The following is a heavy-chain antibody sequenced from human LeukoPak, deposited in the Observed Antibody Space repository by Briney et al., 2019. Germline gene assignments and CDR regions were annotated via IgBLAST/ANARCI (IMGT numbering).Heavy chain of an antibody. CDR2: VSHSGIT. D-gene: IGHD3-10*01. CDR3: ARLVIP. V-gene: IGHV4-38-2*02. CDR1: GFSISCDYY. J-gene: IGHJ5*02. Sequence: NPSETLSLTCTVSGFSISCDYYWGWIRQPPGKGLEWIGSVSHSGITYYNSSLNSRVSIAVDTSKNQFSLKVNSVTAADTAVYYCARLVIPWGQGILVTVSS.